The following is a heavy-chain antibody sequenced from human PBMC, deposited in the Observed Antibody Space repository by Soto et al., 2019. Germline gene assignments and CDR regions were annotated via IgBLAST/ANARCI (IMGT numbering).Heavy chain of an antibody. V-gene: IGHV1-3*01. D-gene: IGHD5-18*01. CDR2: LNPDTGNT. Sequence: QVQLVQSGAELKKPGASVNISCTASGFTFSDNLINWVRQVPGQGLEWMGWLNPDTGNTRYSETFQGRVTISRHPSASIAYSELSGRENEDTALYFCARDIQSVGPLANDAFEVWGQGTMITVSS. J-gene: IGHJ3*01. CDR3: ARDIQSVGPLANDAFEV. CDR1: GFTFSDNL.